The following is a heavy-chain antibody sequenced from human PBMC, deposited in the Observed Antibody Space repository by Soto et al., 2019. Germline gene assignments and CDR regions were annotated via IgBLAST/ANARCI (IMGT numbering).Heavy chain of an antibody. Sequence: HPEGSLRLSCAASKFTFSNYIMNWVRQDPGKGLEWVSYISSSGSTIYYADSVKGRFTISRDNAENSLYLQMNSLRDEDTAVYYCARGGCGEQTYYYYGMDVWGQGTTVTSP. J-gene: IGHJ6*02. V-gene: IGHV3-48*02. D-gene: IGHD3-10*01. CDR3: ARGGCGEQTYYYYGMDV. CDR1: KFTFSNYI. CDR2: ISSSGSTI.